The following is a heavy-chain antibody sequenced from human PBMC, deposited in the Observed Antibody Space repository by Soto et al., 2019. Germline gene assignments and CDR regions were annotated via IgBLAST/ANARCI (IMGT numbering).Heavy chain of an antibody. D-gene: IGHD3-16*01. V-gene: IGHV4-31*03. CDR2: IYYSGST. CDR3: AREGGDGIDY. J-gene: IGHJ4*02. Sequence: SETLSLTCTVSGGSIRIGSHYLRWIRQHPGKGLEWIGYIYYSGSTYYNPSLKSRITISISTSKNQFSLKLTSVTAEDTAVYYCAREGGDGIDYWGQGTLVTVSS. CDR1: GGSIRIGSHY.